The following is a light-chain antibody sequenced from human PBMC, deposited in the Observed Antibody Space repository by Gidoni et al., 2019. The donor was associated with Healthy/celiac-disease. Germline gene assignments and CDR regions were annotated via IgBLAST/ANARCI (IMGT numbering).Light chain of an antibody. V-gene: IGKV3-15*01. CDR1: QSVSSN. J-gene: IGKJ2*04. Sequence: EIVMTQSPATLSVSPGERATLSCRARQSVSSNLAWYQQKPGQAPRLLIYGASTRATGIPARFSGNGSGTEFTLTISSLQSEDFAVYYCQQYNNWPGSFGQGTKLEIK. CDR2: GAS. CDR3: QQYNNWPGS.